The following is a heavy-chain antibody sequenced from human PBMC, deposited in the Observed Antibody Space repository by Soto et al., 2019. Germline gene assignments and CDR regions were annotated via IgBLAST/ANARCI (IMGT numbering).Heavy chain of an antibody. J-gene: IGHJ3*02. D-gene: IGHD1-7*01. CDR3: AGPLTGATHAFDI. CDR2: INHSGST. Sequence: SETLSLTCAVYGGSFSGYYWSWIRQPPGKGLEWIGEINHSGSTNYNPSLKSRFTISVDTSKNHFSLKLSSVTAADTAVYYCAGPLTGATHAFDIWGQGTMVTVSS. CDR1: GGSFSGYY. V-gene: IGHV4-34*01.